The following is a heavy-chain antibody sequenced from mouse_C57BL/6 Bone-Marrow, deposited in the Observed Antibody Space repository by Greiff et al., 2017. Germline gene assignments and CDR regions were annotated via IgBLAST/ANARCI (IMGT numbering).Heavy chain of an antibody. Sequence: QVQLKQSGAELARPGASVKLSCKASGYTFTSYGISWVKQRTGQGLEWIGEIYPRSGNTYYNEKFKGKATLTADKSSSTAYMELRSLTSEDSAVYFCARRLITTVVADYAMGYWGQGTSVTVSS. CDR3: ARRLITTVVADYAMGY. V-gene: IGHV1-81*01. D-gene: IGHD1-1*01. CDR1: GYTFTSYG. J-gene: IGHJ4*01. CDR2: IYPRSGNT.